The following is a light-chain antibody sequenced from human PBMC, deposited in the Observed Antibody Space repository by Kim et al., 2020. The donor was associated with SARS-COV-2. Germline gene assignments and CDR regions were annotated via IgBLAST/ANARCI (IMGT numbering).Light chain of an antibody. CDR2: AVS. CDR3: QKYGSSFLT. Sequence: EVVLTQSPGTLSLSPGERATLSCRTSQSVNNNFLAWYQQKPGQAPRLLIYAVSTRATGIPDRFSGSGSGTDFTLTISRLEPEDFAVYYCQKYGSSFLTFGGGTKVDI. V-gene: IGKV3-20*01. J-gene: IGKJ4*01. CDR1: QSVNNNF.